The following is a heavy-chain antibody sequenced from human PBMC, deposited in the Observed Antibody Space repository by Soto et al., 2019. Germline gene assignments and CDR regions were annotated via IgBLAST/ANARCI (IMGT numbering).Heavy chain of an antibody. CDR3: ASFSGGSGSYPQGSYYYMDV. CDR2: ISAYNGNT. Sequence: GASVKVSCKASGYTFTSYGISWVRQAPGQGLEWMGWISAYNGNTNYAQKLQGRVTMTTDTSTSTAYIELRSLRSEDTAVYYCASFSGGSGSYPQGSYYYMDVWGKGTTVTVSS. V-gene: IGHV1-18*01. D-gene: IGHD3-10*01. CDR1: GYTFTSYG. J-gene: IGHJ6*03.